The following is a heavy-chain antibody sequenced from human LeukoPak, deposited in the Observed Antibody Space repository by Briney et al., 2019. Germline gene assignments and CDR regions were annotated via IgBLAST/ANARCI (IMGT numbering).Heavy chain of an antibody. CDR3: ATNYYDSSGYYEYSFDY. CDR1: GYTLTELS. V-gene: IGHV1-24*01. J-gene: IGHJ4*02. D-gene: IGHD3-22*01. Sequence: GASVKVSCKVSGYTLTELSMHWVRQAPGKGLEWMGGFDPEDGEPIYAHKFQGRVTMTEDTSTDTAYMELSSLRSEHTAVYYCATNYYDSSGYYEYSFDYCGQGPLVTVSS. CDR2: FDPEDGEP.